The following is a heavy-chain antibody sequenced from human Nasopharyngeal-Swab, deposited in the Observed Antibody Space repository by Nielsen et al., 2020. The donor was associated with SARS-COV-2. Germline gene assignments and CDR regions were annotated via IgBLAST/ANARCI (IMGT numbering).Heavy chain of an antibody. CDR3: ARDRVGWLQLSPDAFDI. V-gene: IGHV3-33*01. CDR2: IWYDGSYK. J-gene: IGHJ3*02. D-gene: IGHD5-24*01. CDR1: GFTFSSYG. Sequence: GASLKISCTVSGFTFSSYGMHWVRPAPGKGLEWVAVIWYDGSYKYYGDSVKGRFTISRDDSKNTLYLEMNNLRVEDTAVYYCARDRVGWLQLSPDAFDIWGQGTMVTVSS.